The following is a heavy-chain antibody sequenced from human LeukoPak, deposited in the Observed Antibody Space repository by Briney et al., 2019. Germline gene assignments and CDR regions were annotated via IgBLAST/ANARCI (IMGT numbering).Heavy chain of an antibody. CDR1: GFTFSSYS. J-gene: IGHJ4*02. D-gene: IGHD5-12*01. V-gene: IGHV3-23*01. CDR2: IGSSGVTT. CDR3: VKDRPTWPIDY. Sequence: GGSLRLSCAASGFTFSSYSMSWVRQAPGKGLEWVSSIGSSGVTTYYADSVKGRLIISRDNSKNTLYLQMNSLRAEDTAVYYCVKDRPTWPIDYWGQGTLVTVSS.